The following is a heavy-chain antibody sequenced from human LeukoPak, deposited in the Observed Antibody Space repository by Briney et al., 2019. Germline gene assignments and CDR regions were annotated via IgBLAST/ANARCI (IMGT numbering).Heavy chain of an antibody. CDR3: AKGGGMDV. D-gene: IGHD1-26*01. V-gene: IGHV3-23*01. J-gene: IGHJ6*02. CDR1: GFTFSSHA. Sequence: GGPLRLSCAASGFTFSSHAMSWVPQAPGKGREGVSAFIGSGGITYYADSVKGRFTISRDNSKNTLYLQMNSLRAEDTAGYYCAKGGGMDVWGQGTTVTVSS. CDR2: FIGSGGIT.